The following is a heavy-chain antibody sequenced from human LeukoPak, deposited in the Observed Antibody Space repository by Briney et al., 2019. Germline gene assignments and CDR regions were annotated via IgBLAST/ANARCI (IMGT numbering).Heavy chain of an antibody. V-gene: IGHV3-48*03. D-gene: IGHD3-10*02. CDR2: ISSSGSNI. Sequence: PGGSLRLSCAASGFTFSSYEMNWVRQAPGKGLEWVSYISSSGSNIYYADAVKGRFTISRDNAKNSLYLQMNSLRAEDTAVYYCAELGITMIGGVWGKGTTVTISS. J-gene: IGHJ6*04. CDR1: GFTFSSYE. CDR3: AELGITMIGGV.